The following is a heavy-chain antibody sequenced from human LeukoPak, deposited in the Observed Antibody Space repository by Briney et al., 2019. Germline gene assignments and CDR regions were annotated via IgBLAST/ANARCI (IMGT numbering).Heavy chain of an antibody. J-gene: IGHJ4*02. CDR1: GFTFSSYA. Sequence: PGGSLRLSCAASGFTFSSYAMHWVRQAPGKGLEWVAVISYDGSYKYYADSVKGRFTISRDNSKNTLYLQMSSLRADDTAVYYCARDGGYYYGTWGQGTLVTVSS. CDR3: ARDGGYYYGT. CDR2: ISYDGSYK. D-gene: IGHD3-10*01. V-gene: IGHV3-30*04.